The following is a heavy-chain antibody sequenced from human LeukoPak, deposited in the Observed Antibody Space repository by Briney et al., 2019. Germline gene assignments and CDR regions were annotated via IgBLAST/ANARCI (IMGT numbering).Heavy chain of an antibody. V-gene: IGHV4-59*11. D-gene: IGHD5-18*01. CDR2: GLDNVRP. CDR3: ATLKRGSIYGYSDF. Sequence: PSQSLSLTCTVSSGSIPSHYWSWIRQPPGRGLEGIAYGLDNVRPKDNPSLQSRLTLSADTSKNQFSLRLSSVTAADTAVYYCATLKRGSIYGYSDFWGQGIKVNVSS. J-gene: IGHJ4*02. CDR1: SGSIPSHY.